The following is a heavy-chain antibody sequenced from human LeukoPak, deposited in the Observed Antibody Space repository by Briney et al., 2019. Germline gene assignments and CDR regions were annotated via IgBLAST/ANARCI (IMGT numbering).Heavy chain of an antibody. Sequence: GGSLRLSCAASGFTVSSTYMSWVRQAPGKGLEWVSVIYSGGNIYYIESVKGRFTISRDTSKNTLYLQMNSLRAEDTAVYYCAREGYSGYPKFDYWGQGTLVTVSS. CDR3: AREGYSGYPKFDY. D-gene: IGHD5-12*01. CDR1: GFTVSSTY. J-gene: IGHJ4*02. CDR2: IYSGGNI. V-gene: IGHV3-53*05.